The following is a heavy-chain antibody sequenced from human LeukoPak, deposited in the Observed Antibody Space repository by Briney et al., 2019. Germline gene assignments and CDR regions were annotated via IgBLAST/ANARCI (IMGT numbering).Heavy chain of an antibody. Sequence: SETLSLTCTFSGGSISSSSYYWGWIRQPPGKGLEWIGSIYYSGSTYYNPSLKSRVTISVDTSKNQFSLRLSSVTAADTAVYYCARQGYDFWSGYFTVGFDPWGQGTLVTVSS. V-gene: IGHV4-39*01. CDR2: IYYSGST. D-gene: IGHD3-3*01. CDR1: GGSISSSSYY. J-gene: IGHJ5*02. CDR3: ARQGYDFWSGYFTVGFDP.